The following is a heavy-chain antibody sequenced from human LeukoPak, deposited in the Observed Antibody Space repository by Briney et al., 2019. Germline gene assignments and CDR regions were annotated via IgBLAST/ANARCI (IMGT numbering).Heavy chain of an antibody. J-gene: IGHJ6*03. CDR3: ARRIQLWLLTSPGSYYMDV. D-gene: IGHD5-18*01. V-gene: IGHV7-4-1*02. CDR1: GYTFTSYA. Sequence: ASVKGSCKASGYTFTSYAMNWVRQAPGQGLEWMGWINTNTGNPTYAQGFTGRFVFSLDTSVSTAYLQISSLKAEDTAVYYCARRIQLWLLTSPGSYYMDVWGKGTTVTVSS. CDR2: INTNTGNP.